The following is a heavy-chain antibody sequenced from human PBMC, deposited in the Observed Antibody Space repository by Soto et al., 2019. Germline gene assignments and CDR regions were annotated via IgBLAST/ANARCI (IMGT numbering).Heavy chain of an antibody. CDR1: GFTFSSYA. J-gene: IGHJ4*02. D-gene: IGHD3-10*02. CDR3: ASDPESALFGFSLAPPDALGSYGESPENY. V-gene: IGHV3-30-3*01. CDR2: ISYDGSNK. Sequence: GGSLRLSCAASGFTFSSYAMHWVRQAPGKGLEWVAVISYDGSNKYYADSVKGRFTISRDNSKNTLYLQMNSVRAEDTAVYYCASDPESALFGFSLAPPDALGSYGESPENYWGQGTLVTVSS.